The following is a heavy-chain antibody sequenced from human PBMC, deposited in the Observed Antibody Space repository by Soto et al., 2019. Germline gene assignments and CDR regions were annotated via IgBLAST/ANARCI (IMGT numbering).Heavy chain of an antibody. J-gene: IGHJ4*02. CDR3: AKRGSGSDYDY. CDR1: GYTFTSHH. CDR2: INPRGGNT. Sequence: QVQLVQSGAEVKKPGASVKVSCKASGYTFTSHHMHWVRQVPGEVLEWMGMINPRGGNTNYPQKFQGRVTLTRDTSTSTVYMELSSLRSEDTALYYCAKRGSGSDYDYWGQGTLVTVSS. V-gene: IGHV1-46*01. D-gene: IGHD3-10*01.